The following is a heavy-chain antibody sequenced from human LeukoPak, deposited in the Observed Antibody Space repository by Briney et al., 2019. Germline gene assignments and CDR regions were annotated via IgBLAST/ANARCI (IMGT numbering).Heavy chain of an antibody. CDR2: IKQDGSEK. CDR1: GFTFSSYW. D-gene: IGHD5-12*01. Sequence: PGGSPRLSCAASGFTFSSYWMSWVRQAPGKGLEWVANIKQDGSEKYYVDSVKGRFTNSRDNAKNSLYLQMNSLRAEDTAVYYCARDGGGYVAARLDYWGQGTLVTVSS. V-gene: IGHV3-7*01. CDR3: ARDGGGYVAARLDY. J-gene: IGHJ4*02.